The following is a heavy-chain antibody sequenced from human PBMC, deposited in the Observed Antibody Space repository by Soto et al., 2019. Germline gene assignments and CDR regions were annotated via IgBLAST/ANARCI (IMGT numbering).Heavy chain of an antibody. Sequence: GESLKISCXGSGYSFTSYWIGWVRQMPGKGLEWMGIIYPGDSDTRYSPSFQGQVTISADKSISTAYLQWSSLKASDTAMYYCARVDIVVVPAAILGLNWFDPWGQGTLVTVS. CDR1: GYSFTSYW. D-gene: IGHD2-2*02. J-gene: IGHJ5*02. V-gene: IGHV5-51*01. CDR2: IYPGDSDT. CDR3: ARVDIVVVPAAILGLNWFDP.